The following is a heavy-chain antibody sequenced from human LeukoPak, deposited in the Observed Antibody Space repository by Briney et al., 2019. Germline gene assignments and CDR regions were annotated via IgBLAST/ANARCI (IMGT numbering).Heavy chain of an antibody. Sequence: SETLSLTCTVSGGSIGNYYWSWIRQPPGKGLEWIGYIYYSGSTYYNPSLKSRVTISVDTSKNQFSLKLSSVTAADTAVYYCARYYYDSSGYYSPNFDYWGQGTLVTVSS. CDR3: ARYYYDSSGYYSPNFDY. J-gene: IGHJ4*02. CDR1: GGSIGNYY. V-gene: IGHV4-59*06. CDR2: IYYSGST. D-gene: IGHD3-22*01.